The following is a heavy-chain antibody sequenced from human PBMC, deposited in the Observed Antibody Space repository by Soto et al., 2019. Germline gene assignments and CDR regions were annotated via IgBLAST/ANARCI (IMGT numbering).Heavy chain of an antibody. CDR2: ISYDGSSK. CDR3: AKDFRVEYYYYYYMDV. Sequence: GGSLRLSCAASGFTFSSYGMHWVRQAPGKGLEWVAVISYDGSSKYYADSVKGRFTISRDNSKNTLYLQMNSLRAEDTAVYYCAKDFRVEYYYYYYMDVWGKGTMVTVSS. D-gene: IGHD3-10*01. J-gene: IGHJ6*03. V-gene: IGHV3-30*18. CDR1: GFTFSSYG.